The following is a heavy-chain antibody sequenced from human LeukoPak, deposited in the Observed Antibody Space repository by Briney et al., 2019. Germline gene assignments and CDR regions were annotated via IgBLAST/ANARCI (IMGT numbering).Heavy chain of an antibody. D-gene: IGHD3-3*01. CDR2: IRTDGSSQ. CDR3: ARDGVASIDY. V-gene: IGHV3-30*02. Sequence: GGSLRLSCAASGFTFSNYVRHWVRQAPGKGLEWVAFIRTDGSSQYYADSVKGRITISRDNSKNALYLPMDSLRAEGSAVYYCARDGVASIDYWGQGTLVTVSS. CDR1: GFTFSNYV. J-gene: IGHJ4*02.